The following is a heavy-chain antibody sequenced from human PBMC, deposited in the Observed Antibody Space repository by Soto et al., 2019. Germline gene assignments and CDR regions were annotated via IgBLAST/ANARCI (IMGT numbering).Heavy chain of an antibody. D-gene: IGHD3-22*01. J-gene: IGHJ5*02. CDR2: IIPIFGTA. Sequence: QVQLVQSGAEVKKPGSSVKVSCKSSGGTFSTYTLAWARQAPGQGLEWVGGIIPIFGTANYPQKFKGRVTITADESTSTAYMELSSLRSEDTAVYYCARSQDSSGYWNSCFDPRGQGTLVTVSS. CDR1: GGTFSTYT. V-gene: IGHV1-69*01. CDR3: ARSQDSSGYWNSCFDP.